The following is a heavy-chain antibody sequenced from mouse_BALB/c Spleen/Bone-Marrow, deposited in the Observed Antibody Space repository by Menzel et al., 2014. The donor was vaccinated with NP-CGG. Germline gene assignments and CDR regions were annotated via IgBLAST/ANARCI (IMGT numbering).Heavy chain of an antibody. V-gene: IGHV1-67*01. Sequence: QVQLKESGPELVRPGVSMKISCKGSGYTFTDYAMHWVKPSHAKSLEWIGVISTYSGNTNYNQKFKGKATMTVDKSSSTAYLELARLTSEDSAIYYCASPIYYGNYEGFAYWGQGTLVTVSA. CDR2: ISTYSGNT. CDR3: ASPIYYGNYEGFAY. J-gene: IGHJ3*01. CDR1: GYTFTDYA. D-gene: IGHD2-1*01.